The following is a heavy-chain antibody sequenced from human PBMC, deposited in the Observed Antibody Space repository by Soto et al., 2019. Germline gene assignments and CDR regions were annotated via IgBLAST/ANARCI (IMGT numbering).Heavy chain of an antibody. J-gene: IGHJ3*02. CDR2: IYYSGST. V-gene: IGHV4-31*01. CDR1: GGSISSGGYY. D-gene: IGHD3-22*01. CDR3: ARSLGGMHVTYDSRGYYSTVGDAFDI. Sequence: QVQLQESGPGLVKPSQTLSLTCTVSGGSISSGGYYWSWIRQHPGKGLEWIGYIYYSGSTYYNPSLKSLVTISVDTSNNRFSLTLSSVTAADTAVYYCARSLGGMHVTYDSRGYYSTVGDAFDIWGQGTMVTVSS.